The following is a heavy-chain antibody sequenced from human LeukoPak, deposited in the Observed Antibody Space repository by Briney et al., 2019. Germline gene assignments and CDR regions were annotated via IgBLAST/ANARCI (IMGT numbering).Heavy chain of an antibody. J-gene: IGHJ4*02. CDR1: GFTFSSYG. V-gene: IGHV3-30*02. CDR2: IRNDGSNT. Sequence: GGSLRLSCAASGFTFSSYGMHWVRQAPGKGLEWVAFIRNDGSNTYYADSVRGRFTISRDNSKNTLFLQMNSLRAEDAAVYYCAKDEPNWCFDYWGRGTLVTVSS. D-gene: IGHD7-27*01. CDR3: AKDEPNWCFDY.